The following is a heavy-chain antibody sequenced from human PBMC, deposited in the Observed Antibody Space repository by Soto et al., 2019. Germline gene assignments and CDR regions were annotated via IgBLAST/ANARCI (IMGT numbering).Heavy chain of an antibody. D-gene: IGHD1-26*01. CDR2: MNPNACDT. CDR3: ARSQMGGGVNFDY. J-gene: IGHJ4*02. CDR1: GYTFSSYD. Sequence: ASVKVSCKASGYTFSSYDISFVRQATGQCLECICWMNPNACDTVYAQNFQGRVTISSDSSVITSYLERNILRSEYTAVFYCARSQMGGGVNFDYWGQGTLVTVSS. V-gene: IGHV1-8*01.